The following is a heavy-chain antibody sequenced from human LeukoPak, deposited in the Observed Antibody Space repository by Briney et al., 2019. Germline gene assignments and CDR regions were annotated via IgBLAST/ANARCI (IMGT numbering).Heavy chain of an antibody. CDR3: ARGRKTNPHDAFDI. J-gene: IGHJ3*02. D-gene: IGHD2-8*01. Sequence: ASVKVSCKASGGTFSSYTISWVRQAPGQGLEWMGDIIPIFDTPNYAQKFQGRVTITTDESTSTAYMELSSLRSEDTAVYYCARGRKTNPHDAFDIWGQGTMVTVSS. CDR2: IIPIFDTP. V-gene: IGHV1-69*05. CDR1: GGTFSSYT.